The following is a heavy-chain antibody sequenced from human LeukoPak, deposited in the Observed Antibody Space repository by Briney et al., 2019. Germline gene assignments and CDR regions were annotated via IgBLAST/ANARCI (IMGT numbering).Heavy chain of an antibody. CDR2: IYSGGST. D-gene: IGHD3-10*01. CDR3: ARDRGWFGNYGMDV. Sequence: GGSLRLSCAASGFTVSSNYMSWVRQAPGKGLEWVSVIYSGGSTYYADSVKGRFTISRDNSKNTLYLQMNSLRAEDTAVYYCARDRGWFGNYGMDVWGQGTTVTVSS. V-gene: IGHV3-53*01. J-gene: IGHJ6*02. CDR1: GFTVSSNY.